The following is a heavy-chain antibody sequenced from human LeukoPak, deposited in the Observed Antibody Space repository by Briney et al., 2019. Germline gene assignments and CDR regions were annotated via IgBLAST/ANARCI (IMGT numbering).Heavy chain of an antibody. V-gene: IGHV4-34*01. CDR1: GGPFSGYS. J-gene: IGHJ4*02. D-gene: IGHD3-10*01. CDR2: INHAGSA. Sequence: SETLSLTCAVYGGPFSGYSWNWVRQPPGKGLEWIGEINHAGSANYNPSLKSRANLSSDMSKKQFSLRLASVTAADTAVYYCARMGARKVYHGSGTRDDYWGQGTLVTVSS. CDR3: ARMGARKVYHGSGTRDDY.